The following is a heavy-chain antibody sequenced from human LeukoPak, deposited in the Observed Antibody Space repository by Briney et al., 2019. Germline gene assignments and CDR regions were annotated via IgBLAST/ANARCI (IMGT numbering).Heavy chain of an antibody. V-gene: IGHV3-48*02. D-gene: IGHD2-15*01. CDR3: ERVSGWSGTYRFDY. Sequence: GGSLRLTCAACGFTFSNYSMNWVRQAPGKGLEWVSYISGGSRTIYYADSVKGRFTISRDNAKNSLYLQMNSLRDEDTAVFYCERVSGWSGTYRFDYWGPGTLVTVSS. J-gene: IGHJ4*02. CDR2: ISGGSRTI. CDR1: GFTFSNYS.